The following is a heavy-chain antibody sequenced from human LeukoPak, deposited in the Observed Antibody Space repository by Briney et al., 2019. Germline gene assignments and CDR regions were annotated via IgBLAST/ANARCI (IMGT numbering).Heavy chain of an antibody. CDR2: INPSGGST. CDR3: AREIGYCSSTSCYKRAFDI. D-gene: IGHD2-2*02. V-gene: IGHV1-46*01. CDR1: GYTFTSYY. J-gene: IGHJ3*02. Sequence: ASVKVSCKASGYTFTSYYMHWVRQAPGQGLEWVGIINPSGGSTSYAQKFQGRVTMTRDTSTSTVYMELSSLRSEDTAVYYCAREIGYCSSTSCYKRAFDIWGQGTMVTLSS.